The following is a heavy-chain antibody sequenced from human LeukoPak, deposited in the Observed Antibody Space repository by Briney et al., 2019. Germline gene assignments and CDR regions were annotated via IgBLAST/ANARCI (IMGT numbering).Heavy chain of an antibody. CDR1: GFTVSSNY. V-gene: IGHV3-53*01. CDR2: IYSGGST. J-gene: IGHJ4*02. D-gene: IGHD2-15*01. Sequence: PGGSLRLSCAASGFTVSSNYMSWVRQAPGKGLEWVSVIYSGGSTYYADSVKGRFTISRDNSKNTLYLQMNSLRAEDTAVYYCARVLRYCSGGSCDGYYFDYWGQGTLVTVSS. CDR3: ARVLRYCSGGSCDGYYFDY.